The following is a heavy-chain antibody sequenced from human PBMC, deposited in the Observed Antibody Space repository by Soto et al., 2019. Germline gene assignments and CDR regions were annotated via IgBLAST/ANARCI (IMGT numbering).Heavy chain of an antibody. CDR1: GGSFRGYY. CDR3: ARGSRVKIPAATGRDYYYHGLDV. Sequence: PSETLSLTCAVYGGSFRGYYWSWIRPPPGKGLEWIGEINHRGSANYNPSVKSRVTISVDTSKNQFSLKLNSVTAADTAMYYCARGSRVKIPAATGRDYYYHGLDVWAQGTAVTVSS. CDR2: INHRGSA. V-gene: IGHV4-34*01. D-gene: IGHD1-26*01. J-gene: IGHJ6*02.